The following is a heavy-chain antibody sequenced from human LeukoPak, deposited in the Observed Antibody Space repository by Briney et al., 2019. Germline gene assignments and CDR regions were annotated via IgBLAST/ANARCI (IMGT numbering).Heavy chain of an antibody. Sequence: GGSLRLSCAASGFTFSDYYMAYIRQAPGKGLEWVSYISYTSSTVYYADSVEGRFTISRDNAKNSLYLQMSSLRAEDTAVYYCARASGYYPKKVYFDYWGQGTLVTVSS. V-gene: IGHV3-11*01. CDR3: ARASGYYPKKVYFDY. D-gene: IGHD3-22*01. CDR1: GFTFSDYY. CDR2: ISYTSSTV. J-gene: IGHJ4*02.